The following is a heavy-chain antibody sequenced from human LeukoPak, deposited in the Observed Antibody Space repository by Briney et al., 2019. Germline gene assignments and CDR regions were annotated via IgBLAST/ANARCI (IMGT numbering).Heavy chain of an antibody. V-gene: IGHV4-31*03. D-gene: IGHD3-22*01. J-gene: IGHJ4*02. CDR2: IYYSGST. Sequence: SETLSLTCTVSGGSISSGGYYWSWIRQHPGKGLEWIGYIYYSGSTYYNPSLKSRVTISVDTSKNQFSLKLSSVTAADTAVYYCAREEWLLPYYFDYWGQGTLVTVSS. CDR3: AREEWLLPYYFDY. CDR1: GGSISSGGYY.